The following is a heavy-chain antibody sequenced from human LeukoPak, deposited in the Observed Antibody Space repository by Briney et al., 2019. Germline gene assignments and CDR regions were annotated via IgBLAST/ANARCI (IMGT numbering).Heavy chain of an antibody. D-gene: IGHD6-13*01. CDR1: GGSISSYY. Sequence: PSETLSLTCTVSGGSISSYYWSWIRQPPGKGLEGIGYFYYSGSTNYNPSLKSRVTISVDTSKNQFSLKLSSVTAADTAVYYCARGTYSSSWWMPLDYWGQGTLVTVSS. V-gene: IGHV4-59*01. J-gene: IGHJ4*02. CDR3: ARGTYSSSWWMPLDY. CDR2: FYYSGST.